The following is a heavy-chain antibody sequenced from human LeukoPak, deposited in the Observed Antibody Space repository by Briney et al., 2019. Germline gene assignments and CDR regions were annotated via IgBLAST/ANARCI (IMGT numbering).Heavy chain of an antibody. CDR2: TSYDESNK. D-gene: IGHD1-26*01. CDR3: AKVRVGATTRTYFDY. CDR1: GFTFSNYA. J-gene: IGHJ4*02. Sequence: GKSLRLSCAASGFTFSNYAMHWVRQAPGKGLEWVAVTSYDESNKYYADSVKGRFTISRDNSKKTLYLQMNSLRAEDTAVYYCAKVRVGATTRTYFDYWGQGTLVTVSS. V-gene: IGHV3-30*04.